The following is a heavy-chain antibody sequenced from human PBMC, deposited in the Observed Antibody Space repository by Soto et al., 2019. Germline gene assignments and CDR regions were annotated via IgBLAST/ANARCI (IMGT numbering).Heavy chain of an antibody. Sequence: SDTLSLTCAVYGRSFSGYYWSWIRQPPGKGLEWIGYIYYSGSTNYNPSLKSRVTISVDTSKNQFSLKLSSVTAADTAVYYCAGIITMVRGVINWFDPWGQGTLVTVS. J-gene: IGHJ5*02. D-gene: IGHD3-10*01. CDR1: GRSFSGYY. V-gene: IGHV4-59*01. CDR2: IYYSGST. CDR3: AGIITMVRGVINWFDP.